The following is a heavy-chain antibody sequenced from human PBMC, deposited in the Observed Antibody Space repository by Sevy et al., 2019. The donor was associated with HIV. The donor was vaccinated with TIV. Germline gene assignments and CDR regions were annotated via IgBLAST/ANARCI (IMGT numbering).Heavy chain of an antibody. V-gene: IGHV3-23*01. Sequence: GGSLRLSCAASGFPFSNYAMSWVRQAPGKGLEWVSTLIGGGSRTYYADSVTGRFIISRDNSRNTLYLQMNSLRAEDTAVYYCARGQLLQFLEWPSYSLDVWGQGTTVTVSS. CDR1: GFPFSNYA. CDR2: LIGGGSRT. D-gene: IGHD3-3*01. J-gene: IGHJ6*02. CDR3: ARGQLLQFLEWPSYSLDV.